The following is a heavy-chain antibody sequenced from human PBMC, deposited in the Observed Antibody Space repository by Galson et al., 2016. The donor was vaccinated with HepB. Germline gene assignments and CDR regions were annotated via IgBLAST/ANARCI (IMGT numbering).Heavy chain of an antibody. CDR3: AKDPGIAVAGTVTYFDS. Sequence: SLRLSCAASGFTFSDYTMHWVRQAPGKALEWVSLITWDGGATHYADSVKGRFTVSRGNSRYSLYLHMNSLTTEDTALYYCAKDPGIAVAGTVTYFDSWGQGALVTVSP. V-gene: IGHV3-43*01. J-gene: IGHJ4*02. D-gene: IGHD6-13*01. CDR2: ITWDGGAT. CDR1: GFTFSDYT.